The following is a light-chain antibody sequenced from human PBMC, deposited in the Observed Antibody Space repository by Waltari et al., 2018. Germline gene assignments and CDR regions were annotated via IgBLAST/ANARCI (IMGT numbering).Light chain of an antibody. J-gene: IGLJ1*01. V-gene: IGLV2-11*01. CDR3: CSYADGNTYL. CDR1: SSDVGCYMY. Sequence: QSALPQPRSVSGSPGPSVTISCTATSSDVGCYMYVSWYQQRPGQAPKLLIYDLTYRPSGVPDRFSGSKSGNTASLTISGLQAEDEADYYCCSYADGNTYLFGTGTFVTVL. CDR2: DLT.